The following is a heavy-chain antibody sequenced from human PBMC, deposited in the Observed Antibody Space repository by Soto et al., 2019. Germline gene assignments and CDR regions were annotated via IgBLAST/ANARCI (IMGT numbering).Heavy chain of an antibody. J-gene: IGHJ4*02. CDR2: INPGNGNT. Sequence: ASVKVSCTASGYTFTSYAMYWVRQAPGQRLEWMGWINPGNGNTKYSQKFQGRVTITRDTSASTAYMELSSLRSEGTAVYYCARDRVSIVVSNSGALDLWGQGNLVTVYS. V-gene: IGHV1-3*01. CDR3: ARDRVSIVVSNSGALDL. CDR1: GYTFTSYA. D-gene: IGHD2-2*01.